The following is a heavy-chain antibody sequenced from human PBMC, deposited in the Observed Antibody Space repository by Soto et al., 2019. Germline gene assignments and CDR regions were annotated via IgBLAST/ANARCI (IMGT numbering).Heavy chain of an antibody. CDR2: ISAYNGNT. J-gene: IGHJ4*02. CDR3: SKDKLGSTTNDF. D-gene: IGHD4-17*01. Sequence: QVQLVQSGAEVKKPGASVKVSCKASGYTFSNYGITWVRQAPGQGLEWMGWISAYNGNTNFGQKFQDRVTMTRDTSTRTAYMELRSLRADDTAVYYCSKDKLGSTTNDFWGQGTLVTVSS. CDR1: GYTFSNYG. V-gene: IGHV1-18*04.